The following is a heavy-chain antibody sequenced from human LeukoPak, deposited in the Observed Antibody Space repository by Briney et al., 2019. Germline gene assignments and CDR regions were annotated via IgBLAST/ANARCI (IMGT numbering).Heavy chain of an antibody. CDR1: GFTFSNYA. J-gene: IGHJ4*02. CDR2: ISGSGGST. Sequence: AGGSLRLSCAASGFTFSNYAMSWVRQAPGKGLEWVSAISGSGGSTYYADSVKGRFTISRDNSKNTLYLQMNSLRAEDTAVYYCAKVPNIPETLRLGELSFLFFDYWGQGTLVTVSS. V-gene: IGHV3-23*01. CDR3: AKVPNIPETLRLGELSFLFFDY. D-gene: IGHD3-16*02.